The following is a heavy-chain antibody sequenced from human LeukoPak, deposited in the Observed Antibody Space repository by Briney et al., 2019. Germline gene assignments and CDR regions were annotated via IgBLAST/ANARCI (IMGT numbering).Heavy chain of an antibody. V-gene: IGHV3-30*02. CDR3: AKGAGSGVPAAHDYYFDY. Sequence: PGGSLRLSCAASGFTFSSYGMHWVRQAPGKGLEWVAFIRYDGSNKYYADSVKGRFTISRDNSKNTLYLQMNSLRAEDTAVYYCAKGAGSGVPAAHDYYFDYWGQGTLVTVSS. CDR2: IRYDGSNK. J-gene: IGHJ4*02. D-gene: IGHD2-2*01. CDR1: GFTFSSYG.